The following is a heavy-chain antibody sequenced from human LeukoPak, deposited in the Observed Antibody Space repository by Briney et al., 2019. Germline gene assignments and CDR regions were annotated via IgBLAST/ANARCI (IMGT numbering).Heavy chain of an antibody. CDR2: ISGSGGST. J-gene: IGHJ4*02. CDR1: GFTFSSYG. D-gene: IGHD5-18*01. V-gene: IGHV3-23*01. CDR3: AREGDTAMVTGYGYYFDY. Sequence: GGSLRLSCAASGFTFSSYGMSWVRQAPGKGLEWVSAISGSGGSTYYADSVKGRFTISRDNSKNTLYLQMNSLRAEDTAVYYCAREGDTAMVTGYGYYFDYWGQGTLVTVSS.